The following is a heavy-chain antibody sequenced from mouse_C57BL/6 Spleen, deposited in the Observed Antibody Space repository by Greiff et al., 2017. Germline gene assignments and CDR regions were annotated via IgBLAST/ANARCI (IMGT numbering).Heavy chain of an antibody. CDR2: IDPSDSYT. J-gene: IGHJ4*01. Sequence: QVQLQQPGAELVMPGASVKLSCKASGYTFTSYWMHWVKQRPGQGLEWIGEIDPSDSYTNYNQKFKGKSTLTVDKSSSTAYRQLSSLTSEDSAVYYCARLRGGDYYAMDYWGQGTSVTVSS. CDR3: ARLRGGDYYAMDY. CDR1: GYTFTSYW. V-gene: IGHV1-69*01.